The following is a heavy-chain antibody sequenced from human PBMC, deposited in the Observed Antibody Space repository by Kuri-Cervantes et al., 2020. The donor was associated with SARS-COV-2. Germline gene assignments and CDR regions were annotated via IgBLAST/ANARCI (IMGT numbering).Heavy chain of an antibody. V-gene: IGHV1-69*05. CDR2: IIPIFGTA. J-gene: IGHJ3*02. CDR1: GYTFTSYG. D-gene: IGHD3-10*01. Sequence: SVKVSCKASGYTFTSYGISWVRQAPGQGLEWMGGIIPIFGTANYAQKFQGRVTITTDESTSTAYMELSSLRSEDTAVYYCARSPWYYYGSGTPEHAFDIWGQGTMVTGSS. CDR3: ARSPWYYYGSGTPEHAFDI.